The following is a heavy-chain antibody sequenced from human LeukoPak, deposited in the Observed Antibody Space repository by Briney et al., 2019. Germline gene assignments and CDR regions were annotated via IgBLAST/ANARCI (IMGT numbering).Heavy chain of an antibody. J-gene: IGHJ3*02. CDR2: ISSSGNTI. CDR1: EFTFTSYE. CDR3: ARGPSIAARYDAFDI. V-gene: IGHV3-48*03. Sequence: GGSLRLSCAASEFTFTSYELNWVRQAPGKGLEWVSYISSSGNTISYADYVKGRFTISRDNAKNSLYLQVISLRAEDTAVYYCARGPSIAARYDAFDIWGQGTMVTVSS. D-gene: IGHD6-6*01.